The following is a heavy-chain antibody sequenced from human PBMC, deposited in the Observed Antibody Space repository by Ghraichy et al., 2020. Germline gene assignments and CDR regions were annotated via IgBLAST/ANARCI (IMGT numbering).Heavy chain of an antibody. CDR2: IYHSGST. CDR1: GGSISSSNW. D-gene: IGHD4-11*01. CDR3: ASAQGPTTVTTTPWVGANDY. Sequence: SETLSLTCAVSGGSISSSNWWSWVRQPPGKGLEWIGEIYHSGSTNYNPSLKSRVTISVDKSKNQFSLKLSSVTAADTAVYYCASAQGPTTVTTTPWVGANDYWGQGTLVTVSS. J-gene: IGHJ4*02. V-gene: IGHV4-4*02.